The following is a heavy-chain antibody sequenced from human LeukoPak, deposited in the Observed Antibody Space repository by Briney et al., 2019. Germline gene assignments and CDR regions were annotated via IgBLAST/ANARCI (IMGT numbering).Heavy chain of an antibody. CDR3: ASLYSYGSGSYRTPFDY. CDR2: INHSGST. V-gene: IGHV4-34*01. CDR1: GGSFSGYY. Sequence: PSETLSLTCAVYGGSFSGYYWSWIRQPPGKGLEWIGEINHSGSTNYNPSLKSRVTISVDTSKNQFSLKLSSVTAADTAVYYCASLYSYGSGSYRTPFDYWGQGTLVTVSS. J-gene: IGHJ4*02. D-gene: IGHD3-10*01.